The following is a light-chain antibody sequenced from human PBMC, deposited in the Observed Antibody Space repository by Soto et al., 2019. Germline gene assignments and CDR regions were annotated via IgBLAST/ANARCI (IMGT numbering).Light chain of an antibody. Sequence: DIQMTQSPSSLSASVGDRVTITCRASQSISSYLNWYQQKPGKAPKLLIYAGSSLQSRVQSRLSGSGPGTDSTHTISSLQPEDVATYDCQQSYSTPKYTCGQGTKLEIK. V-gene: IGKV1-39*01. CDR2: AGS. CDR1: QSISSY. CDR3: QQSYSTPKYT. J-gene: IGKJ2*01.